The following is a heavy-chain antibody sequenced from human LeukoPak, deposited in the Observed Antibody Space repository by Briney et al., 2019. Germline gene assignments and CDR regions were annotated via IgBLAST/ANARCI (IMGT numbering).Heavy chain of an antibody. J-gene: IGHJ4*02. Sequence: SETLSLTCTVSGGSISSSSYYWGWIRQPPGKGLEWIGYIYYSGSTNYNPSLKSRVTISVDTSKNQFSLKLTSVTAADTAVYYCARGVPEYYDFWSGYFYYFDYWGQGTLVTVSS. D-gene: IGHD3-3*01. V-gene: IGHV4-61*05. CDR1: GGSISSSSYY. CDR2: IYYSGST. CDR3: ARGVPEYYDFWSGYFYYFDY.